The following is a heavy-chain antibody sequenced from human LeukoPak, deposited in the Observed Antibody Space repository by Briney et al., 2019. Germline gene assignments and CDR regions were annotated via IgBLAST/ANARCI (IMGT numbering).Heavy chain of an antibody. J-gene: IGHJ5*02. CDR1: GGSMANNTFY. CDR2: IYHTGPT. D-gene: IGHD3-10*01. V-gene: IGHV4-39*07. CDR3: ARVLIWFGQLQNWFDP. Sequence: SETLSLTCTVSGGSMANNTFYWGWIRQPPGKGLEWIGSIYHTGPTYYNPSLKSRVTISVDTSKNQFSLKLSSVTAADTAVYYCARVLIWFGQLQNWFDPWGPGTLVTVSS.